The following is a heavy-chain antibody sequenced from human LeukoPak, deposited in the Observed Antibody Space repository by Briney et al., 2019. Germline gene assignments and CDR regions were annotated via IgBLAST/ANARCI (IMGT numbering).Heavy chain of an antibody. Sequence: GGSLRLSCAASGFTFSSYSMNWVRQAPGKRLEWVSAISGDGVNTYYADSVKGRFTISRDNSKNTLYLQMNSLRADDTAVYYCAKGPLIAVAGTTWDYWGQGTLVTVSS. J-gene: IGHJ4*01. V-gene: IGHV3-23*01. CDR2: ISGDGVNT. D-gene: IGHD6-19*01. CDR3: AKGPLIAVAGTTWDY. CDR1: GFTFSSYS.